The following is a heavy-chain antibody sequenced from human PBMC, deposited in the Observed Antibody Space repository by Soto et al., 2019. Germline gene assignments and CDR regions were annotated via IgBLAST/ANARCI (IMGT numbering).Heavy chain of an antibody. CDR3: ARSMLIAAAGLSPGPYGMDV. D-gene: IGHD6-13*01. V-gene: IGHV4-31*03. CDR2: IYYSGST. J-gene: IGHJ6*02. Sequence: SETLSLTCTVSGGSISSGGYYWSWIRQHPGKGLEWIGYIYYSGSTYYNPSLKSRVTISVDTSKNQFSLKLSSVTAADTAVYYCARSMLIAAAGLSPGPYGMDVWGQGTTVTVSS. CDR1: GGSISSGGYY.